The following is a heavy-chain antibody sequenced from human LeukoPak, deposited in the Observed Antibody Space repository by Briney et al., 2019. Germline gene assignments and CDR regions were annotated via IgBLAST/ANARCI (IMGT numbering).Heavy chain of an antibody. D-gene: IGHD1-26*01. CDR2: VYYSGSA. V-gene: IGHV4-39*07. Sequence: PSETLSLTCTVSGGSIFSNSYYWGWIRQPPGKALEWIGTVYYSGSAYFNPSLKSRVTISVDTSKDQFSLKLSSVTAADTAVYYCAREGVGATRDIHYYFDYWGQGTLVTVSS. CDR1: GGSIFSNSYY. J-gene: IGHJ4*02. CDR3: AREGVGATRDIHYYFDY.